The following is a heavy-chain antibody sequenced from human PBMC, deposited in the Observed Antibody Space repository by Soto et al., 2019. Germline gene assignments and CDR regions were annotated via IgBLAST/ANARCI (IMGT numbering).Heavy chain of an antibody. V-gene: IGHV1-2*02. CDR1: GYTFIGYY. Sequence: ASVKVSCKASGYTFIGYYMHWVRQAPGQGLEWMGWINPNSGATNYAQKFLDRVTVTRETSISTAYMEINRLTSGDTAIYYCARALIASGLDSWGRGTLVTVSS. CDR3: ARALIASGLDS. D-gene: IGHD6-13*01. J-gene: IGHJ5*01. CDR2: INPNSGAT.